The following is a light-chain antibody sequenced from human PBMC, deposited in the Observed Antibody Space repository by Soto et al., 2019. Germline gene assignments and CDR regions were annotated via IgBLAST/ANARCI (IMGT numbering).Light chain of an antibody. V-gene: IGKV1-39*01. Sequence: IQMTQSPSSLSASVGDRVTITCRASQSISNSLNWYQQKSRKAPKLLIYAASNLQSGVPSRFSGSGSGTDFTLTISSLQPEDFATYYCQHRATFGGGTKVEIK. CDR1: QSISNS. CDR2: AAS. J-gene: IGKJ4*01. CDR3: QHRAT.